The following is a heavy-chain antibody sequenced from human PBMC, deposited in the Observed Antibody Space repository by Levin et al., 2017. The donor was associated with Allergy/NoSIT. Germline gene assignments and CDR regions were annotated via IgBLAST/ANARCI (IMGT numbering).Heavy chain of an antibody. D-gene: IGHD3-10*01. J-gene: IGHJ5*02. CDR1: GYSITGAYY. Sequence: SETLSLTCAVSGYSITGAYYWGWVRQPPGQGLEWIGSISHRGATDYNASLKSRVTISLDTSKNQVSLRLTSVTAADTAVYYCARDLPSELANWFDPWGQGILVTVSS. CDR2: ISHRGAT. CDR3: ARDLPSELANWFDP. V-gene: IGHV4-38-2*02.